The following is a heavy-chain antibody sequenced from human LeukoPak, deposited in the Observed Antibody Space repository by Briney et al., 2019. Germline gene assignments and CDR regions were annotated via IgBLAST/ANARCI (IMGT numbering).Heavy chain of an antibody. Sequence: TSETLSLTCTVSGCSISSGYYWGWIRQPPGKGLEWIGSIYHSGSTYYNPSLKSRVTISVDTSKNQFSLKLSSVTAADTAAYYCASLVVPAAIGYYYYYMDVWGKGTTVTASS. CDR3: ASLVVPAAIGYYYYYMDV. CDR1: GCSISSGYY. J-gene: IGHJ6*03. V-gene: IGHV4-38-2*02. D-gene: IGHD2-2*01. CDR2: IYHSGST.